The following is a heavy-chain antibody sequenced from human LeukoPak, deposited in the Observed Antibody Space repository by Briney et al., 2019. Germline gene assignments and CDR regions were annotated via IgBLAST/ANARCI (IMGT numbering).Heavy chain of an antibody. V-gene: IGHV3-74*01. CDR1: GFTFSSYW. CDR3: ARVRSAAAVDY. J-gene: IGHJ4*02. CDR2: INNDGSST. Sequence: GGSLRLSCAASGFTFSSYWMHWVRQAPGRGLVWVSRINNDGSSTSYADSVKGRFTISRDDAKNTLHLQMNSLRAEDTAVYYCARVRSAAAVDYWGQGTLVTVSS.